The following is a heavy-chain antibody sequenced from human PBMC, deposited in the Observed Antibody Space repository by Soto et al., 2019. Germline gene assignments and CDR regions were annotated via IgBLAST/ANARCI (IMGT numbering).Heavy chain of an antibody. V-gene: IGHV4-31*03. Sequence: SETLSLTCTVSGGSISSGGYYWSWIRQHPGKGLEWIGYIYYSGSTYYNPSLKSRVTISVDTSKNQFSLKLSSVTAADTAVYYCARVLSVEGDDFWSGPSGRVGIFYFDYWGKGTLVTVSS. CDR3: ARVLSVEGDDFWSGPSGRVGIFYFDY. CDR2: IYYSGST. J-gene: IGHJ4*02. CDR1: GGSISSGGYY. D-gene: IGHD3-3*01.